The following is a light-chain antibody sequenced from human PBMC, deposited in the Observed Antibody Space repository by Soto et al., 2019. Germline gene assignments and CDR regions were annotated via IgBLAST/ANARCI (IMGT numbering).Light chain of an antibody. Sequence: QSALTQPASVSGSPGQSITISCTGTSVDVGGYNYVSWYQQHPGKAPKLMIYGVSNRTSGVSNRFSGSKSGNTASLTISGLQAEDEADYYCSSYTSSSTLVVFGGGTKVTVL. J-gene: IGLJ2*01. CDR3: SSYTSSSTLVV. CDR2: GVS. V-gene: IGLV2-14*01. CDR1: SVDVGGYNY.